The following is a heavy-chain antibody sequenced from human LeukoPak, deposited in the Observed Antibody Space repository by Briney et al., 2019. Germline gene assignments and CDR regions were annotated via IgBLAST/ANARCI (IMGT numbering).Heavy chain of an antibody. Sequence: GESLKISCKGSGYSFPIYWIAWVRQMPGKGLEWMGIIYPGDSDTRYSPSFQGQVTISADKSISTAYLQWSSLKTSDTAMYYRARRSSSGYYYGYWGQGTLVTVSS. V-gene: IGHV5-51*01. CDR2: IYPGDSDT. CDR3: ARRSSSGYYYGY. CDR1: GYSFPIYW. J-gene: IGHJ4*02. D-gene: IGHD3-22*01.